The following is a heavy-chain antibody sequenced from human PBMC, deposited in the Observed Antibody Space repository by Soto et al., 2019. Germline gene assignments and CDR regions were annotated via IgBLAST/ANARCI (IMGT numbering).Heavy chain of an antibody. D-gene: IGHD1-26*01. Sequence: EVQLLESGGGLVQPGGSLRLSCAASGFTFSSCAMSWVRQAPGKGLEWVSGISGSGGGTFYADSVKGRFTISRDNSKNTLQLQMNSLIADDTAVYYCAKDRYSGSPYYFDYWGQGTLVTVSS. J-gene: IGHJ4*02. V-gene: IGHV3-23*01. CDR1: GFTFSSCA. CDR2: ISGSGGGT. CDR3: AKDRYSGSPYYFDY.